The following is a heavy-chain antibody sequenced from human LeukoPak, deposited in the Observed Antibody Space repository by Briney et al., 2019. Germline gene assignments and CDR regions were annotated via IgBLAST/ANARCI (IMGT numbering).Heavy chain of an antibody. CDR2: ISYDGSNK. V-gene: IGHV3-30-3*01. CDR1: GFTFSSYA. CDR3: AGDGGHYDSSGHYFPSFDY. D-gene: IGHD3-22*01. J-gene: IGHJ4*02. Sequence: GGSLRLSCAASGFTFSSYAMHWVRQAPGKGLEWVAVISYDGSNKYYADSVKGRFTISRDNSKNTLYLQMNSLRAEDTAVYYCAGDGGHYDSSGHYFPSFDYWGQGTLVTVSS.